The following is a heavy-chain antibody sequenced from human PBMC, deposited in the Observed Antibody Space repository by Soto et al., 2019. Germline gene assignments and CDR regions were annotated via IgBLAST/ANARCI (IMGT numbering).Heavy chain of an antibody. CDR2: IKSKTDGGTT. CDR3: TTGVTIFGVVSDY. D-gene: IGHD3-3*01. J-gene: IGHJ4*02. V-gene: IGHV3-15*01. CDR1: GFTFSNAW. Sequence: EVQLVESGGGLVKPGGSLRLSCAASGFTFSNAWMSWVRQAPGKGLEWVGRIKSKTDGGTTDYAAPVKGRFTISRDDSKNTLYLQMNSLKTEDTAVYYCTTGVTIFGVVSDYWGQGTLVTVSS.